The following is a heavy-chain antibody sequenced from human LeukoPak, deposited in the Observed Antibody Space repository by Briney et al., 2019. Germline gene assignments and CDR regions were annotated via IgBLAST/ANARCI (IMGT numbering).Heavy chain of an antibody. CDR3: ARDLGGYSSSWYDY. CDR2: INPNSGGT. J-gene: IGHJ4*02. V-gene: IGHV1-2*02. CDR1: GYTFTGYY. D-gene: IGHD6-13*01. Sequence: ASAKVSCKASGYTFTGYYMHWVRQAPGQGLEWMGWINPNSGGTNYAQKFQGRVTMTRDTSISTAYMELSRLRSDDTAVYYCARDLGGYSSSWYDYWGQGTLVTVSS.